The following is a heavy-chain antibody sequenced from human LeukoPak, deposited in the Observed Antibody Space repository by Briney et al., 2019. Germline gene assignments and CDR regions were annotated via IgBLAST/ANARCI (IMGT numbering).Heavy chain of an antibody. CDR1: GGSISSSSYY. CDR2: IYYSGST. V-gene: IGHV4-39*07. D-gene: IGHD6-19*01. Sequence: SETLSLTCTVSGGSISSSSYYWAWIRQPPGKGLEWIGSIYYSGSTYYNPSLKSRVTISVDTSKNQFSLKLSSVTAADTAVYYCARELYSSGDLNFDYWGQGTLVTVSS. J-gene: IGHJ4*02. CDR3: ARELYSSGDLNFDY.